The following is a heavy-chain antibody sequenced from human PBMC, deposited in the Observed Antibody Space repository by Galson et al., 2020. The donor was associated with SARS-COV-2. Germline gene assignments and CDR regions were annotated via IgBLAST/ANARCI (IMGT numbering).Heavy chain of an antibody. V-gene: IGHV1-8*01. J-gene: IGHJ5*02. CDR3: ARSYDEFATWFDP. CDR1: GYTFTNYE. D-gene: IGHD3-3*01. CDR2: MNPHSGNT. Sequence: ASVKVSCKASGYTFTNYEINWVRQAPGQGLEWMGWMNPHSGNTGYAQKFQGRVTMTRTTSISTAYMELNSLTSEDTAVYYCARSYDEFATWFDPWGQGTLVTVSS.